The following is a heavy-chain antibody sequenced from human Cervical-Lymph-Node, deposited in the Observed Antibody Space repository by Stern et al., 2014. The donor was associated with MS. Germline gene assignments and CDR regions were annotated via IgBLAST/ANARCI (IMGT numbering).Heavy chain of an antibody. CDR1: GFMFSTYG. CDR2: ITYDGSNR. J-gene: IGHJ4*02. V-gene: IGHV3-30*18. Sequence: MQLVESGGGVVQPGRSLRLSCAASGFMFSTYGMHWVRQAPGKGLEWVAVITYDGSNRYYADSVKGRVTISRDNSKNTLYLQMNSLRPEDTAVYYCAKDASQFLEWFFPEYWGQGTLVTVSS. D-gene: IGHD3-3*01. CDR3: AKDASQFLEWFFPEY.